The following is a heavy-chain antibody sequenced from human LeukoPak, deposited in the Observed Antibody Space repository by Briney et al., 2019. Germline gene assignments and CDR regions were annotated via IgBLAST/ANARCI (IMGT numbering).Heavy chain of an antibody. V-gene: IGHV4-59*01. CDR1: GGSISDKY. CDR3: ATVPGYSYGYGYFDY. CDR2: IHYSGTT. D-gene: IGHD5-18*01. J-gene: IGHJ4*02. Sequence: SETLSLTCTVSGGSISDKYWSWIRQLPGKGLEWIGYIHYSGTTSYNPSLKSRVVISVDTSKNQFSLELNSVTAAGTAMYYCATVPGYSYGYGYFDYWGQGTLVTVSS.